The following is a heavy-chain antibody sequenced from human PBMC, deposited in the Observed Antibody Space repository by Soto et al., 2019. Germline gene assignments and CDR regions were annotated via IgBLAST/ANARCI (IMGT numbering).Heavy chain of an antibody. Sequence: QVQLQESGPGLVKPSETLSLTCTVSGGSISSHYWSWIRQPPGKGLEWIGYIYYSGSTNYNPSLKSRVTISVDTSKNQFSLKLSSVTAADTAVYYCARSSMIGNWYFDLWGRGTLVTVSS. CDR3: ARSSMIGNWYFDL. V-gene: IGHV4-59*11. D-gene: IGHD3-22*01. J-gene: IGHJ2*01. CDR2: IYYSGST. CDR1: GGSISSHY.